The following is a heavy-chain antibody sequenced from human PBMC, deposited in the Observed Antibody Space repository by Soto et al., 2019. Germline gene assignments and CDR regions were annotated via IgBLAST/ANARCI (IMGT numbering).Heavy chain of an antibody. CDR3: AGRIY. CDR1: GFTFSTNA. Sequence: EVQLLESGGGLVQPGGSLRLSCVASGFTFSTNAMNWVRQAPGKGLEWVSAISGSGGSTYYADSVKGRFNVSRDNSKNTLYLQMNSLRADDTAVYYCAGRIYWGQGTLVTVSS. CDR2: ISGSGGST. J-gene: IGHJ4*02. V-gene: IGHV3-23*01.